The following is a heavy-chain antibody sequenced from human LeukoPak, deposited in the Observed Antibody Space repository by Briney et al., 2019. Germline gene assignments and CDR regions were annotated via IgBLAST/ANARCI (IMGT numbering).Heavy chain of an antibody. CDR1: RFTFTCQH. V-gene: IGHV1-2*02. J-gene: IGHJ6*02. D-gene: IGHD3-10*01. CDR2: INPNSGGT. Sequence: ASVKVSCKASRFTFTCQHMHWMRQAPGQGLEWMGWINPNSGGTNYAQKFQGRVTMTRDTSFSTAYMELSRLRSDDTAVYYSASGMTMFRSYSMDGWGQGTTVTVSS. CDR3: ASGMTMFRSYSMDG.